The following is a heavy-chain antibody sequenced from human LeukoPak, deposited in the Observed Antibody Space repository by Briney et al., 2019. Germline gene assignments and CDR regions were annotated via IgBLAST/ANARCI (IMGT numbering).Heavy chain of an antibody. Sequence: SETLSLTCTVSGYSISSGYYWGWIRQPPGKGLEWIGSIYHSGSTYYNPSLKSQVTISVDTSKNQFSLKLSSVTAADTAVYYCARVPPQLRDGLLWGQGTLVTVSS. CDR1: GYSISSGYY. CDR2: IYHSGST. D-gene: IGHD5-24*01. CDR3: ARVPPQLRDGLL. J-gene: IGHJ4*02. V-gene: IGHV4-38-2*02.